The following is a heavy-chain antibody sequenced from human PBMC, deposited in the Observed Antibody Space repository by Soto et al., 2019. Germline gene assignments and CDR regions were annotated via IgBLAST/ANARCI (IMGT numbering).Heavy chain of an antibody. CDR2: ISGSGTNT. J-gene: IGHJ4*02. Sequence: PGGSLRLSCAASGFTFSSYAMSWVRQAPGKGLAWVSAISGSGTNTYYADSVKGRFTISRDNSKNTLYLQMNSLRAEDTAVYYCASPPTSHDYGGNPAAFWGQGTLVTVS. V-gene: IGHV3-23*01. CDR3: ASPPTSHDYGGNPAAF. D-gene: IGHD4-17*01. CDR1: GFTFSSYA.